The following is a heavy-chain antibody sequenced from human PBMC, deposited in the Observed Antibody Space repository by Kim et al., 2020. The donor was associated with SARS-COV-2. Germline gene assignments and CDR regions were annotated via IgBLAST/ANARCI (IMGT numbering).Heavy chain of an antibody. J-gene: IGHJ4*02. D-gene: IGHD3-10*01. V-gene: IGHV4-31*01. CDR3: AREGSNSLGYFDY. Sequence: TPSLKRAGTISVDTTKNQFSLKLSSVTAADTAVYYCAREGSNSLGYFDYWGQGTLVTVSS.